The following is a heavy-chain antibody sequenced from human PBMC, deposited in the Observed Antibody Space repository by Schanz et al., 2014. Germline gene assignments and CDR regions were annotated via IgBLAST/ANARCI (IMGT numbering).Heavy chain of an antibody. J-gene: IGHJ3*02. Sequence: VQLVESGGVVVQPGGSLRLSCAASGFIFSNFAMEWVRQAPGKGLEWVSAITDSGGSTYYADSVKGRFTISRDNSKNTLYLQMNSLRAEDSAVYYCAKVGPYSGSLGAFDIWGQGTMVTVSS. CDR3: AKVGPYSGSLGAFDI. CDR1: GFIFSNFA. CDR2: ITDSGGST. D-gene: IGHD1-26*01. V-gene: IGHV3-23*04.